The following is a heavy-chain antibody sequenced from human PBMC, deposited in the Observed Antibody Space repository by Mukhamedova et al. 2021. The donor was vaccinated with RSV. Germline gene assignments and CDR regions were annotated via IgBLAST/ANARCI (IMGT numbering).Heavy chain of an antibody. V-gene: IGHV3-48*03. D-gene: IGHD3-3*01. J-gene: IGHJ4*02. Sequence: DISHSGGSIHYGDSVKGRFTISRDNAKNSLYLQMNSLRAEDTAVYYCARGAFWSGFDYRGQGTLVTVSS. CDR3: ARGAFWSGFDY. CDR2: ISHSGGSI.